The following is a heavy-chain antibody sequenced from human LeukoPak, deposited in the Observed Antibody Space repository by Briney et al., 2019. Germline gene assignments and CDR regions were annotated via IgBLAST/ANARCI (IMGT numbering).Heavy chain of an antibody. CDR2: INEDGSEK. CDR3: ARDSGAAAGNDY. Sequence: PGGSLRLSCAVSGFTFSSYWMSWVRHAPGKGLEWVANINEDGSEKYYADSVKGRFTVSRDNAKNTLYLQMNSLRAEDTAVYYCARDSGAAAGNDYWGQGTLVTVSS. D-gene: IGHD6-13*01. J-gene: IGHJ4*02. V-gene: IGHV3-7*01. CDR1: GFTFSSYW.